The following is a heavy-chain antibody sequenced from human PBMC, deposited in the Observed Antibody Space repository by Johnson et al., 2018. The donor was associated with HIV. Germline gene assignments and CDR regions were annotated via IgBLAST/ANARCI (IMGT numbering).Heavy chain of an antibody. V-gene: IGHV3-9*01. CDR1: GFTFDEYA. CDR3: AKEGAYYDDSSGLNDACDI. D-gene: IGHD3-22*01. Sequence: VQLVESGGGLVQPGRSLRLSCAASGFTFDEYAMHWVRQAPGKGLEWVSGISWNSGSIGYGDSVKGRFTISRDNAKNSLYLQMNSLRAEDTALYYCAKEGAYYDDSSGLNDACDIWGQGTMVTVSS. J-gene: IGHJ3*02. CDR2: ISWNSGSI.